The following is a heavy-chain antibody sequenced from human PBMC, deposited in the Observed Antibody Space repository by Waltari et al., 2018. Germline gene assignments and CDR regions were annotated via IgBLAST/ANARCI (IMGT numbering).Heavy chain of an antibody. Sequence: QLQLQESGPGLVKPSETLSLTCTVSGGSISTIGYYWAWVRQPPGKGLEWIGTIYHSGTTYYNPSLESRVTISVDTSRNQFSLKLRSVTAADTAVYYCARHGGYFSNFDYW. J-gene: IGHJ4*01. D-gene: IGHD2-21*01. V-gene: IGHV4-39*01. CDR3: ARHGGYFSNFDY. CDR1: GGSISTIGYY. CDR2: IYHSGTT.